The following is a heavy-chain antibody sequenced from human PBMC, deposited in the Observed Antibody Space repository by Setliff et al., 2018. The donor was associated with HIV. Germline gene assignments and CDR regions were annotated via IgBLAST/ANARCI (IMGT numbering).Heavy chain of an antibody. Sequence: ASVKVSCKAPGYIFLNYDITWVRQAPGQGLEWMGWISPDNGNTNYAQKIEGRVILTTDKSTNTVEMELRSLRSDDTAVYYCVRDRELRTTRSLDFWGPGTLVTVSS. J-gene: IGHJ4*02. V-gene: IGHV1-18*04. CDR3: VRDRELRTTRSLDF. CDR1: GYIFLNYD. CDR2: ISPDNGNT. D-gene: IGHD1-1*01.